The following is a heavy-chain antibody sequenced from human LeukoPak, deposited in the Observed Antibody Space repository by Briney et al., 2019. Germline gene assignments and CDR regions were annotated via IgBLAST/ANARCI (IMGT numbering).Heavy chain of an antibody. Sequence: SETLSLTCTVSGGSISSYYWSWTLQPPGKGLEWIGYIYYSGSTNYNPSLKSRVTISVDTSKNQFSLKLSSVTAADTAVYYCARLVDIWGQGTMVTVSS. CDR1: GGSISSYY. J-gene: IGHJ3*02. V-gene: IGHV4-59*08. CDR3: ARLVDI. CDR2: IYYSGST.